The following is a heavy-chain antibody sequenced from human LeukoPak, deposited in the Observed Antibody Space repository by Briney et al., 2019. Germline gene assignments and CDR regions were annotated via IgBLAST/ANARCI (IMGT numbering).Heavy chain of an antibody. CDR2: ISVYNGNT. J-gene: IGHJ4*02. V-gene: IGHV1-18*01. Sequence: ASVKVSCTASGYTFTSYGISWVRQAPGQGLAWVGWISVYNGNTNYAQKLQGRVTMAADTSTSTAYMELRSLRSDDTAVYYCARGPRHSGSYPVDYWGQGTLVTVSS. D-gene: IGHD1-26*01. CDR3: ARGPRHSGSYPVDY. CDR1: GYTFTSYG.